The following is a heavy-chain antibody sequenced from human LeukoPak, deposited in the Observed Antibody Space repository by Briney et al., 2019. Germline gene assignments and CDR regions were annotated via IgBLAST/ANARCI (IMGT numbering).Heavy chain of an antibody. Sequence: ASVKVSCKASGGTFSSYAISWVRQAPGQGLEWMGGIIPIFGTANYAQKFQGRVTITTDESTSTAYMELSSLRSDDTAVYYCAREGIAVAGNWFDPWGQGTLVTVSS. CDR2: IIPIFGTA. J-gene: IGHJ5*02. D-gene: IGHD6-19*01. V-gene: IGHV1-69*05. CDR1: GGTFSSYA. CDR3: AREGIAVAGNWFDP.